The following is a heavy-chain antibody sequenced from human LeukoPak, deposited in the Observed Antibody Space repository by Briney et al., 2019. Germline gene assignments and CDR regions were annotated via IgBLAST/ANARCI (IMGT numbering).Heavy chain of an antibody. D-gene: IGHD2-21*01. CDR2: IKQGGDEK. J-gene: IGHJ3*01. CDR3: VRDGEGLDF. CDR1: GFTFSKFW. Sequence: GGSLRLSCPASGFTFSKFWMSWARQAPGKGLEWVADIKQGGDEKYYVDSVKGRFTISRDDAKDSLYLQMNSLRVEDTAVYYCVRDGEGLDFWGQGTTVTVSS. V-gene: IGHV3-7*01.